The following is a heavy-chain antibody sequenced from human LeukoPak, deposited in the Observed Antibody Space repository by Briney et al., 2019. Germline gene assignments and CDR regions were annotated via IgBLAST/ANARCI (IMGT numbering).Heavy chain of an antibody. CDR1: GGSISSYY. CDR2: IYYSGST. Sequence: SETLSLTCTVSGGSISSYYWSWIRQPPGKGLEWIGYIYYSGSTNYNPSLKSRVTISVDTSKNQFSLKLSSVTAADTAVYYCAGRGDYWGQGTLVTVSS. J-gene: IGHJ4*02. D-gene: IGHD3-10*01. V-gene: IGHV4-59*01. CDR3: AGRGDY.